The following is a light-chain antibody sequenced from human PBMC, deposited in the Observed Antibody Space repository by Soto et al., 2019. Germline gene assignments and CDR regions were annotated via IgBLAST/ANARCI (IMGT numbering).Light chain of an antibody. CDR3: QQYNNWPS. Sequence: ERVMTQNPATLSVSPGEGATPSCRASQSLSSSLAWYQQRPGQAPRLLIYDISNRATGVPARFSGSGSETEFTLTIRSLQSEDFAVYFCQQYNNWPSFGQGTRLEI. V-gene: IGKV3-15*01. J-gene: IGKJ5*01. CDR2: DIS. CDR1: QSLSSS.